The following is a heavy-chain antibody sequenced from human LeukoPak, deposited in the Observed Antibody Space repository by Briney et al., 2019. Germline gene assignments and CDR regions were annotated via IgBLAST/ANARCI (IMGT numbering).Heavy chain of an antibody. CDR3: ARRYRGFFDY. J-gene: IGHJ4*02. CDR1: GGSISSYY. Sequence: SETLSLTCTVSGGSISSYYWSWIRQPPGKGLEWIGYIYYSGSTNYNPSLRSRVTISVDTSKRQFSLKVNSVTAADTAVYYCARRYRGFFDYWGQGILVTVPS. D-gene: IGHD3-16*02. V-gene: IGHV4-59*01. CDR2: IYYSGST.